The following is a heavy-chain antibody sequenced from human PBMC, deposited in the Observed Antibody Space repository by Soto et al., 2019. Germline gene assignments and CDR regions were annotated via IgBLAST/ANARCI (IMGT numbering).Heavy chain of an antibody. Sequence: GGSLRLSCAASGFTVSSNYMSWVRQAPGKGLEWVSVIYSGGSTYYADSVKGRFTISRDNSKNTLYLQMNSLRAEDTAVYYCARGDIVVVPASYLDYWGQGTLVTVSS. CDR2: IYSGGST. V-gene: IGHV3-66*01. J-gene: IGHJ4*02. CDR3: ARGDIVVVPASYLDY. CDR1: GFTVSSNY. D-gene: IGHD2-2*01.